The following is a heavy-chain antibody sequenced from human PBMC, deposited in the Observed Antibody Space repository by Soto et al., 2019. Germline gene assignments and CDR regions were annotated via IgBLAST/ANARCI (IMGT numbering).Heavy chain of an antibody. V-gene: IGHV4-59*01. CDR3: VRDDIGLGIDY. J-gene: IGHJ4*02. D-gene: IGHD1-26*01. CDR2: IYYSGST. CDR1: GDSISSYY. Sequence: SETLSLTCTVSGDSISSYYWSWIRQPPGKGLEWIGYIYYSGSTNYNPSLKSRVTISVDTSKNQFSLKLSSVTAADTAVYYCVRDDIGLGIDYWGLGTLVTVSS.